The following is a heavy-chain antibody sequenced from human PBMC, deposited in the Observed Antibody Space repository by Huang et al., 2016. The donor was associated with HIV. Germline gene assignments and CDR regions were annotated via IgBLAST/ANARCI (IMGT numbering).Heavy chain of an antibody. J-gene: IGHJ3*02. D-gene: IGHD7-27*01. Sequence: VQLVESGGGLVRPGRSLNLACSASGFTFSHYTMNWIRQVPGKGLRWMVSIRPSVYRGTTQYAASVRDRFSISRDDSKTTAYLQMDSLKSEDTALYYCSRESLGMSLDAFDIWGQGTMVTVSS. CDR1: GFTFSHYT. V-gene: IGHV3-49*03. CDR2: IRPSVYRGTT. CDR3: SRESLGMSLDAFDI.